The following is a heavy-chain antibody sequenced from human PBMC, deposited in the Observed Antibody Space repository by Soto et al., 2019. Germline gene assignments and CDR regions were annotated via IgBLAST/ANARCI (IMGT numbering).Heavy chain of an antibody. CDR1: GGSISSSNL. D-gene: IGHD6-25*01. CDR2: IYHSGST. V-gene: IGHV4-4*02. J-gene: IGHJ5*02. CDR3: ARPHGGSSGWDNWFDP. Sequence: PSETLSLTCAVSGGSISSSNLWSWVRQPPGKGLEWIGEIYHSGSTNYNPSLKSRVTISVDTSKNQFSLKLSSVTAADTAVYYCARPHGGSSGWDNWFDPWGQGTLVTVSS.